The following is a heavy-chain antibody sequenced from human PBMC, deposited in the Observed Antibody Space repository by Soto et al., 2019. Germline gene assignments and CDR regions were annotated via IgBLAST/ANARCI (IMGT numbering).Heavy chain of an antibody. CDR1: GYTFSNYG. CDR3: AACNGPRCHRGREWFDP. CDR2: ISTYNGNT. D-gene: IGHD2-2*01. J-gene: IGHJ5*02. V-gene: IGHV1-18*04. Sequence: QVQLVQSGAEVKKPGASVKVSCTASGYTFSNYGITWVRQAPGQGLEWMGWISTYNGNTNYAKKVQGRVTMTIDTSTSTAYMELRSLSSDDTAMYYCAACNGPRCHRGREWFDPWGQGTLVTVSA.